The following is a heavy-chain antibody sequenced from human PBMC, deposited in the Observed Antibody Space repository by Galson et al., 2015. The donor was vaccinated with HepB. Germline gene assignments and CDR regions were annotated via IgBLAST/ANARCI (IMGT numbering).Heavy chain of an antibody. D-gene: IGHD3-9*01. V-gene: IGHV1-3*01. Sequence: SVKVSCKASGYTFTSYAMHWVRQAPGQRLEWMGWINAGNGNTKYSQKFQGRVTITRDTSASTAYMELSSLRSEDTAVYYCARGPQLRYFDWLLCFDYWGQGTLVTVSS. CDR1: GYTFTSYA. CDR2: INAGNGNT. CDR3: ARGPQLRYFDWLLCFDY. J-gene: IGHJ4*02.